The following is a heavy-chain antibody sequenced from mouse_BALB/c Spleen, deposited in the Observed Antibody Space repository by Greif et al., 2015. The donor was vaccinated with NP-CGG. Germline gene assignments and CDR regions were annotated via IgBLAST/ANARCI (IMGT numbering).Heavy chain of an antibody. CDR1: GFTFSSYG. Sequence: EVQLVESGGDLVKPGGSLKLSCAASGFTFSSYGMSWVRQTPDKRLEWVATISSGGSYTYYPDSVKGRFTISRDNAKNTLYLQMSSLKSEDTAMYYCARPRTIYYDYDGFAYWGQGTLVTVSA. D-gene: IGHD2-4*01. V-gene: IGHV5-6*01. CDR3: ARPRTIYYDYDGFAY. CDR2: ISSGGSYT. J-gene: IGHJ3*01.